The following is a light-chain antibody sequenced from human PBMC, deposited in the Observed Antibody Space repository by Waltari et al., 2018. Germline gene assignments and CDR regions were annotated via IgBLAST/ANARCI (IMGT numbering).Light chain of an antibody. CDR1: QSVTNY. J-gene: IGKJ4*01. CDR2: DAS. Sequence: DIVLTQSPATLPLSPGESATLTCRASQSVTNYLAWYQLKPGQAPRLLIYDASNRATGIPARFSGSGSGTDFTLTISNLEPEDSAVYYCQQRSKWPLTFGGGTKVEIK. V-gene: IGKV3-11*01. CDR3: QQRSKWPLT.